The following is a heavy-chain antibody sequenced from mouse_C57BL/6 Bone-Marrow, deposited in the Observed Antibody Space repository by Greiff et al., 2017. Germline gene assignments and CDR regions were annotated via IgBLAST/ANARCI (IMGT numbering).Heavy chain of an antibody. D-gene: IGHD1-1*01. V-gene: IGHV5-15*01. Sequence: EVQLVESGGGLVQPGGSLKLSCAASGFTFSDYGMAWVRQAPRKGPEWVAFISNLAYSIYYADTVTGRFTISRENAKNTLYLEMSSLRSEDTAMYYGERQTNYGSNYVGYYDVWGTGTTVTVSS. CDR1: GFTFSDYG. CDR2: ISNLAYSI. CDR3: ERQTNYGSNYVGYYDV. J-gene: IGHJ1*03.